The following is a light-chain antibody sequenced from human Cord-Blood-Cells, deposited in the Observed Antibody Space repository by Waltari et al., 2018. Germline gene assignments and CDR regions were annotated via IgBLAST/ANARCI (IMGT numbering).Light chain of an antibody. CDR3: MQALQTPRT. CDR1: QSLLHSNGYNS. CDR2: LGS. Sequence: DIVMTQCSLPLPVTPGEPASISCSSSQSLLHSNGYNSLDWYLQKPGQSPQLLIYLGSNRASGVPDRFSGIGSGTDFTLKISRVEAEDVGVYYCMQALQTPRTFGQGTKVEIK. V-gene: IGKV2-28*01. J-gene: IGKJ1*01.